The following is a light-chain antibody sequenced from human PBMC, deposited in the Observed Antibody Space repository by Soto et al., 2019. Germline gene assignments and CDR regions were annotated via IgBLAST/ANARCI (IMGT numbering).Light chain of an antibody. CDR2: GAS. J-gene: IGKJ4*01. CDR1: QSVSSN. V-gene: IGKV3-15*01. CDR3: QQYYKWPLT. Sequence: IVMTQSPATLSVSPGERATLSCRASQSVSSNLAWYQQKPGQAPRLLIYGASTRATGIPARFSGSGSGTEFTLTINSLQSEDIAVYYCQQYYKWPLTFGGGTKVEIK.